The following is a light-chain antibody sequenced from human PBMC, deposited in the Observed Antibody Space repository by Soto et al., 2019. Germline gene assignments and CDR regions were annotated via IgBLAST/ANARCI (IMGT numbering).Light chain of an antibody. CDR2: GAS. CDR1: QSVSNY. J-gene: IGKJ3*01. CDR3: HQYNSWPRGT. V-gene: IGKV3-15*01. Sequence: EIVLTQSPATLSLSPGERATLSCRASQSVSNYLAWYQQKPGQAPRLLLYGASTRATGIPVRFRGSGSGTEFTLTISSLQSEDSAVYYCHQYNSWPRGTFGPGTKVEIK.